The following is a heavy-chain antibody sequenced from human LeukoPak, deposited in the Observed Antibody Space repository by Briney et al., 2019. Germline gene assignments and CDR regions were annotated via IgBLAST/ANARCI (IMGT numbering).Heavy chain of an antibody. V-gene: IGHV3-33*01. CDR3: ARDLSAAYDF. Sequence: GGSLRLSCAASGFPFSSYGMHWVRQAPGKGLEWVARLVYDERSDYADSVKGRFSISRDNSKNTLFLDMSNLRVDDTAVYYCARDLSAAYDFWGQGVLVTVSS. CDR1: GFPFSSYG. CDR2: LVYDERS. D-gene: IGHD2-21*01. J-gene: IGHJ4*02.